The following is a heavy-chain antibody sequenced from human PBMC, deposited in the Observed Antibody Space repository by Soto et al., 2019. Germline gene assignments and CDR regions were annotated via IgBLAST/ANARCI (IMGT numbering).Heavy chain of an antibody. J-gene: IGHJ5*02. CDR3: AREIVTAGGNNYFDP. CDR1: GGTVASSHW. Sequence: LSLTCGVSGGTVASSHWWSWVRQSPGGGLECIGNVYHTGDTNFNPSLQSRVTISVDKSNNQFSLRLNSLTAADTAVYFCAREIVTAGGNNYFDPWGPGXLVTVSS. CDR2: VYHTGDT. D-gene: IGHD2-21*02. V-gene: IGHV4-4*01.